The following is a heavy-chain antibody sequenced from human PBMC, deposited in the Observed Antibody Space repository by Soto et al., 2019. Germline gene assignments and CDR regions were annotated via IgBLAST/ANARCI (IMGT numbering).Heavy chain of an antibody. CDR3: ARDGDCSGGSCYLGYGLDV. J-gene: IGHJ6*02. Sequence: QVQLQESGPGLVKPSQTLSLTCTVSGGSINTGGYYWSWIRQHPAKGLEWIGNIYYSGTTDYNPSLKSRVTISIDTSKNPFSLKLTSVTAADTAMYYCARDGDCSGGSCYLGYGLDVWGQGTTVTVSS. CDR2: IYYSGTT. CDR1: GGSINTGGYY. V-gene: IGHV4-31*03. D-gene: IGHD2-15*01.